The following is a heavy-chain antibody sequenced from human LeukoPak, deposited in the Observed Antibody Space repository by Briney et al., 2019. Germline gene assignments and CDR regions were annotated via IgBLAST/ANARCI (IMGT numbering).Heavy chain of an antibody. CDR1: GFSFSTYW. Sequence: GGSLRLSCAASGFSFSTYWMHWVRQAPGKGLEWVSLISAGGSTYYADSVKGRFTISRDNSKNTLYLQMDSLRADDTAVYYCARRTGSDWYFDLWGRGTLVTVSS. CDR3: ARRTGSDWYFDL. D-gene: IGHD1-1*01. CDR2: ISAGGST. J-gene: IGHJ2*01. V-gene: IGHV3-53*01.